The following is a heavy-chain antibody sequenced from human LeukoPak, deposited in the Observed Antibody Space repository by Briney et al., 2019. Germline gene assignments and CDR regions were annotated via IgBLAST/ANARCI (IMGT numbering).Heavy chain of an antibody. J-gene: IGHJ4*02. Sequence: ASVKVSCKASGGTFSSYAISWVRQAPGRGLEWMGGIIPIFGTANYAQKFQGRVTITADESTSTAYMELSSLRSEDTAVYYCAREGSSETREYWGQGTLVTVSS. V-gene: IGHV1-69*01. D-gene: IGHD6-19*01. CDR2: IIPIFGTA. CDR1: GGTFSSYA. CDR3: AREGSSETREY.